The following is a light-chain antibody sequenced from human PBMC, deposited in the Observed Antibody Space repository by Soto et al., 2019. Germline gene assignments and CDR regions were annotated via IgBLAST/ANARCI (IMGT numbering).Light chain of an antibody. J-gene: IGLJ1*01. CDR1: ASSIGNDY. CDR2: DNN. V-gene: IGLV1-51*01. CDR3: GAWDSSLNVYV. Sequence: QSFLTQPPSVSAAPGHKVTISCSGTASSIGNDYVSWYQQLPGEAPQLLIYDNNRRPSGIPDRFSGSRSDTSATLGITGLQTGDEADYYCGAWDSSLNVYVFGTGTKVTVL.